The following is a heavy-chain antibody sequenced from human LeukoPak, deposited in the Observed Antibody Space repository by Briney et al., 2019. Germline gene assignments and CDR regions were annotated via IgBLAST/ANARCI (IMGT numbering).Heavy chain of an antibody. Sequence: ASVKVSCKASGYTFNRHAIHWVRQAPGQRLEWMGWINVGNGNTRYSQNFQGRVTITRDTSASTAYMELSSLRSEDTAVYYCARWAAVTDPYFDYWGQGTLVTVSS. V-gene: IGHV1-3*01. CDR3: ARWAAVTDPYFDY. J-gene: IGHJ4*02. CDR1: GYTFNRHA. CDR2: INVGNGNT. D-gene: IGHD6-19*01.